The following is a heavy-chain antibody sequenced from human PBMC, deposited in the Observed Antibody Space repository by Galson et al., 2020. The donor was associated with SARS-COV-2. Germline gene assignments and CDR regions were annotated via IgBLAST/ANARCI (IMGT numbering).Heavy chain of an antibody. J-gene: IGHJ4*02. CDR2: IHSSGST. D-gene: IGHD6-19*01. CDR3: ASGPVAGSGE. CDR1: GGSISGSSYY. Sequence: SETLHTCAVSGGSISGSSYYWSWIRQPAGKGLEWIGRIHSSGSTNYNPSLKSRVTISIDTSKNQFSLRLSSVTAADTAIYYCASGPVAGSGEWGQGTLVTVSS. V-gene: IGHV4-61*02.